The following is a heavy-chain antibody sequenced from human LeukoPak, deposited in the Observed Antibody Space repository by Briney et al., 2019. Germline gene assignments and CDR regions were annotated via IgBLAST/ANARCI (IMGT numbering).Heavy chain of an antibody. Sequence: SETLSLTCTVSGGSITNYYWSWIRQPPGKGLECIGYMHYSGSTNNNPSLKSRVTISVDTSKNQFSLKLSSVTAADTAVYYCARRDYASILPYTFDIWGQGTMVTVSS. J-gene: IGHJ3*02. CDR3: ARRDYASILPYTFDI. D-gene: IGHD3-22*01. CDR1: GGSITNYY. CDR2: MHYSGST. V-gene: IGHV4-59*08.